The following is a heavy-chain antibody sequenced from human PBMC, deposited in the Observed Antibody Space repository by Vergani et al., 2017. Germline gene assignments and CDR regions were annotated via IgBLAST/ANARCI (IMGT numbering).Heavy chain of an antibody. Sequence: QVQLQESGPGLVKPSETLSPTCAVSGYSISSGYYWGWIRQPPGKGLEWIGSIYHSGSTYYNPSLKSRVTISVDTSKNQFSLKLSSVTAADTAVYYCARDRRYYYDSSGYYFWFDPWGQGTLVTVSS. D-gene: IGHD3-22*01. V-gene: IGHV4-38-2*02. CDR1: GYSISSGYY. CDR2: IYHSGST. J-gene: IGHJ5*02. CDR3: ARDRRYYYDSSGYYFWFDP.